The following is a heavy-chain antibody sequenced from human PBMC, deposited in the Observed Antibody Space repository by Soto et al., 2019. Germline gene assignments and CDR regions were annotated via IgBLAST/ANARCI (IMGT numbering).Heavy chain of an antibody. CDR3: ARAEGATQGSWFDP. CDR2: IWHDGSYQ. Sequence: VAAIWHDGSYQYYADSVKGRFNISRDNSKNTLYLQMDSLRVEDTAVYYCARAEGATQGSWFDPWGQGTLVTVSA. D-gene: IGHD1-26*01. J-gene: IGHJ5*02. V-gene: IGHV3-33*01.